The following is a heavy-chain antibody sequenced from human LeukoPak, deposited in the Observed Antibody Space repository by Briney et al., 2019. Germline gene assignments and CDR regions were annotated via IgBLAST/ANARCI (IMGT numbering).Heavy chain of an antibody. D-gene: IGHD6-13*01. Sequence: GGSLRLSCAASGFTFSSYAMSWVRQAPGKGLEWVSAISGSGGSTYYADSVKGRFTISRDNSKNTLYLQMNSLRAKDTAVYYCAKPNTGYSSSWYGYWGQGTLVTVSS. CDR2: ISGSGGST. CDR1: GFTFSSYA. V-gene: IGHV3-23*01. CDR3: AKPNTGYSSSWYGY. J-gene: IGHJ4*02.